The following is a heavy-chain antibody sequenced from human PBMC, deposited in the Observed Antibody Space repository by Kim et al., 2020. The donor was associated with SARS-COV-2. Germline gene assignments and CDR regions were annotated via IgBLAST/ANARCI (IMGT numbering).Heavy chain of an antibody. Sequence: SETLSLTCTVSGGSISAYYWNWLRQPPGRGLEWIGYVYYNGNTHYNPSFESRVTISVDTSKNQFSLNLSSVTAADTAVYYCARLARGSIAYGMDVWGQGTTVTVSS. D-gene: IGHD3-10*01. J-gene: IGHJ6*02. CDR3: ARLARGSIAYGMDV. V-gene: IGHV4-59*01. CDR2: VYYNGNT. CDR1: GGSISAYY.